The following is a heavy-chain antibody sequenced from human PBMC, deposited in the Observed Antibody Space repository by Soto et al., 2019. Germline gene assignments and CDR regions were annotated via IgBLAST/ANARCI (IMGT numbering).Heavy chain of an antibody. CDR2: ISSSSSYI. CDR3: ARLSTQNYYYGMDV. Sequence: GGSLRLSCAASGFTFSSYSMNWVRQAPGKGLEWVSSISSSSSYIYYADSVKGRFTISRDNAKNSLYLQMNSLRAEDTAVYYCARLSTQNYYYGMDVWGQGTTVTVSS. V-gene: IGHV3-21*01. CDR1: GFTFSSYS. J-gene: IGHJ6*02. D-gene: IGHD2-2*01.